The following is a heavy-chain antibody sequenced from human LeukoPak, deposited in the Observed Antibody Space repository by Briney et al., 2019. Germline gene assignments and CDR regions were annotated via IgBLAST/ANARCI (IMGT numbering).Heavy chain of an antibody. V-gene: IGHV3-30-3*01. Sequence: GGSLRLSCAASGFTFSGYAMHWVRQAPGKGLEWVAVTSYDGSNKYYADSVKGRFTISRDNSKNTLYLQMNSLRAEDTAVYYCARLQLWSYHFDYWGQGTLVTVSS. D-gene: IGHD5-18*01. CDR1: GFTFSGYA. J-gene: IGHJ4*02. CDR3: ARLQLWSYHFDY. CDR2: TSYDGSNK.